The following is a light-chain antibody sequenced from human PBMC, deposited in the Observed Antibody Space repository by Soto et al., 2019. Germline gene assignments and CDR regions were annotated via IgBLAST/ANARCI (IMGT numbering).Light chain of an antibody. V-gene: IGKV1-39*01. CDR3: QQSFSAPRT. Sequence: DIPMTQSPSSLSASVGDRVTITCRASQSISSYLNWYQQKPGTAPKLLIHAASSLQSGVPSRFSGSASGTDFTLTISSLQPEDFATYYCQQSFSAPRTFGQGTKLQIK. CDR2: AAS. CDR1: QSISSY. J-gene: IGKJ2*01.